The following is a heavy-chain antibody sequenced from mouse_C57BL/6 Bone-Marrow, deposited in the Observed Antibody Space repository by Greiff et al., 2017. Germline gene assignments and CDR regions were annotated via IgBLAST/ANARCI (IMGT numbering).Heavy chain of an antibody. V-gene: IGHV1-42*01. Sequence: VQLQQSGPELVKPGASVKISCKASGYSFTGYYMNWVKQSPEKSLEWIGEINPSTGGTTYNQKFKAKATLTVDKSSSTAYMQLKSLTSEDSAVSSCARSGYDHYWGQGTTLTVSS. J-gene: IGHJ2*01. CDR3: ARSGYDHY. D-gene: IGHD2-2*01. CDR1: GYSFTGYY. CDR2: INPSTGGT.